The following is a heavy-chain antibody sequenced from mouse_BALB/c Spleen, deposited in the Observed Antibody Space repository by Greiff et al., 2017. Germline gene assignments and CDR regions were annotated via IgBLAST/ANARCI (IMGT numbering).Heavy chain of an antibody. CDR3: ARDQDYYGSSYAMDY. J-gene: IGHJ4*01. CDR2: IWGDGST. Sequence: VMLVESGPGLVAPSQSLSITCTVSGFSLTGYGVNWVRQPPGKGLEWLGMIWGDGSTDYNSALKSRLSISKDNSKSQVFLKMNSLQTDDTARYYCARDQDYYGSSYAMDYWGQGTSVTVAS. D-gene: IGHD1-1*01. V-gene: IGHV2-6-7*01. CDR1: GFSLTGYG.